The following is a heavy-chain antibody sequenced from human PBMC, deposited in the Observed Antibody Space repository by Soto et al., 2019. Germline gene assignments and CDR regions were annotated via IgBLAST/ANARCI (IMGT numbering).Heavy chain of an antibody. J-gene: IGHJ6*02. CDR1: GGTFSTYA. CDR2: IIPMFGTA. D-gene: IGHD6-13*01. CDR3: ARVPRQQLVTGYYYGMDV. Sequence: QVQLVQSGAEVKKPGSSVKVSCTASGGTFSTYAISWVRQAPGQGLEWMGGIIPMFGTANYAQNFQARVTITADESTSTAYMELSSLRSEDTAVYYCARVPRQQLVTGYYYGMDVWGQGTTVTVSS. V-gene: IGHV1-69*12.